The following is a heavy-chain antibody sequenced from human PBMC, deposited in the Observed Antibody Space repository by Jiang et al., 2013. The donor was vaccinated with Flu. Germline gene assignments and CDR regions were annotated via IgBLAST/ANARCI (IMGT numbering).Heavy chain of an antibody. CDR3: ARALSIVVVPAATTFDY. Sequence: PGLVKPSQTLSLTCTVSGGSISSGGYYWSWIRQHPGKGLEWIGYIYYSGSTYYNPSLKSRVTISVDTSKNQFSLKLSSVTAADTAVYYCARALSIVVVPAATTFDYWGQGTLVTVSS. CDR1: GGSISSGGYY. J-gene: IGHJ4*02. CDR2: IYYSGST. V-gene: IGHV4-31*03. D-gene: IGHD2-2*01.